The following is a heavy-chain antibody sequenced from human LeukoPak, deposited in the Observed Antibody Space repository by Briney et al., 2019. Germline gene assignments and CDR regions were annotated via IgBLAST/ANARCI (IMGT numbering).Heavy chain of an antibody. CDR2: INSDGSST. CDR3: ARGEGYDFWSGYYNVLFDY. V-gene: IGHV3-74*01. J-gene: IGHJ4*02. Sequence: PGGSLRLSCAASGFTFSSYWMHWVRQATGKGLVWVSRINSDGSSTSYADSVKGRFTISRDNAKNTLYLQMNSLRAEDTAVYYCARGEGYDFWSGYYNVLFDYWGQGTLVTDSS. CDR1: GFTFSSYW. D-gene: IGHD3-3*01.